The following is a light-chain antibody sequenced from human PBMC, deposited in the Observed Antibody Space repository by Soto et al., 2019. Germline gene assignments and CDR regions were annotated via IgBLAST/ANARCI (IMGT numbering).Light chain of an antibody. J-gene: IGKJ5*01. CDR1: QSVTSN. CDR3: QQYNNWPPIT. Sequence: EIVLTQSPDTLAVSPGEVATLSFLASQSVTSNLAWYQQKRGQAPRLLIYAASTRATGVPARFSGSGSGTEFTLTISSLQSEDFAVYYCQQYNNWPPITFGQGTRLEI. CDR2: AAS. V-gene: IGKV3D-15*01.